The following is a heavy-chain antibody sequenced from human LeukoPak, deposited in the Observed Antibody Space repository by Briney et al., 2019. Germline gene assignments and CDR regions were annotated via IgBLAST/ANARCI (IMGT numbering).Heavy chain of an antibody. V-gene: IGHV3-48*03. Sequence: PGGSLRLSCAASGFTFSSYEMNWVRQAPGKGLEWVSYISSSGSTIYYADSVKGRFTIPGDNAKNSLYLQMNSLRAEDTAVYYCWGYCSSTSCYYSDYYYGMDVWDKGTTVTVSS. D-gene: IGHD2-2*01. J-gene: IGHJ6*04. CDR1: GFTFSSYE. CDR3: WGYCSSTSCYYSDYYYGMDV. CDR2: ISSSGSTI.